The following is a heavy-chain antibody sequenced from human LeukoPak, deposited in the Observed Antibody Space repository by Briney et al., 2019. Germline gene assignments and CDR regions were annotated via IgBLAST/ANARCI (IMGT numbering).Heavy chain of an antibody. J-gene: IGHJ4*02. CDR2: IVVGSGNT. D-gene: IGHD3-10*01. Sequence: SVNVSCKASGFTFTSSTIQWVRQPRRQRLEWIGWIVVGSGNTNYAQKFQERVIITRDMSTTTVYMELSSLRSEDTAVYYCAGTPWFGELTLDYWGQRTLVTVSS. V-gene: IGHV1-58*02. CDR3: AGTPWFGELTLDY. CDR1: GFTFTSST.